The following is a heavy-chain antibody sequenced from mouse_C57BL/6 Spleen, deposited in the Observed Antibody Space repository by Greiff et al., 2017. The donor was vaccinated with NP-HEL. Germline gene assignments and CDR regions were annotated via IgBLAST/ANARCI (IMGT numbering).Heavy chain of an antibody. V-gene: IGHV5-4*01. CDR2: ISDGGSYT. J-gene: IGHJ1*03. D-gene: IGHD2-4*01. CDR1: GFTFSSYA. CDR3: AREGDYDCWYFDV. Sequence: EVKLVESGGGLVKPGGSLKLSCAASGFTFSSYAMSWVRQTPEKRLEWVATISDGGSYTYYPDNVKGRFTISRDNAKNNLYLQMSHLKSEDTAMYYCAREGDYDCWYFDVWGTGTTVTVSS.